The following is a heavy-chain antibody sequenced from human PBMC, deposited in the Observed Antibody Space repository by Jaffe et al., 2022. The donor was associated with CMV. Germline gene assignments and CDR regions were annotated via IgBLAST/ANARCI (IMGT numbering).Heavy chain of an antibody. Sequence: EVQLVESGGGLVQPGGSLRLSCAASGFTFSSYEMNWVRQAPGKGLEWVSYISSSGSTIYYADSVKGRFTISRDNAKNSLYLQMNSLRAEDTAVYYCARVHSSGWYGGAAFDIWGQGTMVTVSS. J-gene: IGHJ3*02. V-gene: IGHV3-48*03. D-gene: IGHD6-19*01. CDR1: GFTFSSYE. CDR2: ISSSGSTI. CDR3: ARVHSSGWYGGAAFDI.